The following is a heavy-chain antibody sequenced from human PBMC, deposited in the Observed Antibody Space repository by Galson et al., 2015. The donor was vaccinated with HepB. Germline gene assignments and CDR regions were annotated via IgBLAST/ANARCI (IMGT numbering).Heavy chain of an antibody. CDR3: ANRLTDCSSTSCRYYYYGMDV. CDR2: ISGSGGST. CDR1: GFTFSSYA. Sequence: LRLSCAASGFTFSSYAMSWVRQAPGKGLEWVSAISGSGGSTYYADSVKGRFTISRDNSKNTLYLQMNSLRAEDTAVYYCANRLTDCSSTSCRYYYYGMDVWGQGTTVTVSS. V-gene: IGHV3-23*01. D-gene: IGHD2-2*01. J-gene: IGHJ6*02.